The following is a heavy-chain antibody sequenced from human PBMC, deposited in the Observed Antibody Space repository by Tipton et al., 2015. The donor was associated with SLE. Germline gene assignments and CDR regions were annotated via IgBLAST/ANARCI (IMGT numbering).Heavy chain of an antibody. D-gene: IGHD1-26*01. Sequence: TLSLTCTVSGGSISSYYWSWIRQPPGKGLEWIGYIYYSGSTNYNPPLKSRVTISVDTSKNQFSLKLSPVTAADTAVYYCARYGTYDGSRYFQHWGQGTLVTVSS. CDR3: ARYGTYDGSRYFQH. J-gene: IGHJ1*01. CDR2: IYYSGST. V-gene: IGHV4-59*01. CDR1: GGSISSYY.